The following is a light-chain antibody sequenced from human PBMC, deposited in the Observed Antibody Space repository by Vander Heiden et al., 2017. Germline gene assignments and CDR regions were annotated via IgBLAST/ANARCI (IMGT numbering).Light chain of an antibody. V-gene: IGKV3-11*01. Sequence: EIVLTQSPATLSLPPGERATLSCRASQSISSYLAWYQQQPGQAPRLLIYDAFNRATGIPARFSASGSETDFTLTISSLEPEDFAVYYCQQGSNRPLAFGGGTMVEIK. CDR1: QSISSY. CDR2: DAF. J-gene: IGKJ4*01. CDR3: QQGSNRPLA.